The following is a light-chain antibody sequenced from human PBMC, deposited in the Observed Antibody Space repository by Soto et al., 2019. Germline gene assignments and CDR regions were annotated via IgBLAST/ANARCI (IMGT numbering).Light chain of an antibody. CDR2: GAS. CDR1: QSVSSD. V-gene: IGKV3-15*01. J-gene: IGKJ4*01. Sequence: EIVMTQSPATLSVSPGDRATLSCRASQSVSSDLAWYQQKPGQAPRLLIFGASTRATDIPDRFSGSGYGTEFTLTIRSLQSEDFAVYYCQQYSNWPPVLTVGGGTKVDIK. CDR3: QQYSNWPPVLT.